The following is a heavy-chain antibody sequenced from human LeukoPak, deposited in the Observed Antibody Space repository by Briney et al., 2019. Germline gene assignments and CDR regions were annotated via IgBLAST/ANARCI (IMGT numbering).Heavy chain of an antibody. CDR1: GFTFSNYA. Sequence: GGSLRLSCAASGFTFSNYAIHWVRQAPGKGLEWVAVISYDGSNRFNADSVRGRFTISRDNSKNTLYLQMNSLRAEDTAVYYCASGVAYPYYYMDVWGKGTTVTVSS. CDR3: ASGVAYPYYYMDV. J-gene: IGHJ6*03. CDR2: ISYDGSNR. D-gene: IGHD5-12*01. V-gene: IGHV3-30*03.